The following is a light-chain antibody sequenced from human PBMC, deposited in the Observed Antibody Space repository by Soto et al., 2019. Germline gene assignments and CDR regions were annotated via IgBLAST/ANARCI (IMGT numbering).Light chain of an antibody. CDR3: QQRSNWPQT. Sequence: EIVMTQSPATLSVSPGERATLSCRASQSISNNLAWYQQQPGQTPRLLIYGASTTATGIPARFSGSGTGTEFTLTISSLQSEDFAVYYCQQRSNWPQTFGQGTKVDIK. CDR1: QSISNN. V-gene: IGKV3-15*01. J-gene: IGKJ1*01. CDR2: GAS.